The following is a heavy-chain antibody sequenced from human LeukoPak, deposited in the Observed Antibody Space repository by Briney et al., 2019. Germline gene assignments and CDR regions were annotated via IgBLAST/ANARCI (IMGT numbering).Heavy chain of an antibody. J-gene: IGHJ5*02. V-gene: IGHV3-30*03. D-gene: IGHD4-23*01. CDR1: GFTFSSYG. Sequence: GGSLRLSCAASGFTFSSYGMHWVRQAPGKGLEWVAVISYDGSNKYYADSVTGRFTISRDNSQNTLYLQMNSLRGEDTAIYYCARSVVTPSSWFDPWGQGTLVTVSS. CDR2: ISYDGSNK. CDR3: ARSVVTPSSWFDP.